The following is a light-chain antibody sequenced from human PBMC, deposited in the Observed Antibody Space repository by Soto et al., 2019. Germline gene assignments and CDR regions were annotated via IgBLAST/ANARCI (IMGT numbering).Light chain of an antibody. CDR1: SSDVGGYDF. CDR3: SSYGGAGNVV. CDR2: EVS. J-gene: IGLJ3*02. V-gene: IGLV2-8*01. Sequence: QPVLTQPPSASGSPGQSVTISCTGTSSDVGGYDFVSWYQHHPGKAPKLMISEVSKRPSGVPDRFSGSKSGNTASLTVSGLQAEDEADYYCSSYGGAGNVVFGGGTKVTVL.